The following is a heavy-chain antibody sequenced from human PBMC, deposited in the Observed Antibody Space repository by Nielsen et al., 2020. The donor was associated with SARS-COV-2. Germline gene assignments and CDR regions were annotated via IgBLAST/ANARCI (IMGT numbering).Heavy chain of an antibody. V-gene: IGHV3-23*01. D-gene: IGHD6-19*01. CDR3: ARGRGSSGWYDHYYYGMDV. CDR1: GFTFDDYA. J-gene: IGHJ6*02. CDR2: ISGSGGST. Sequence: GGSLRLSCAASGFTFDDYAMSWVRQAPGKGLEWVSAISGSGGSTYYADSVKGRFTISRDNSKNTLYLQMNSLRAEDTAVYYCARGRGSSGWYDHYYYGMDVWGQGTTVTVSS.